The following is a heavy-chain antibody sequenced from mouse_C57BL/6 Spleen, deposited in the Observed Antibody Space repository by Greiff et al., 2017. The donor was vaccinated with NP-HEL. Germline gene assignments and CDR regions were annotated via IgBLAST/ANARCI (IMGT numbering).Heavy chain of an antibody. CDR3: ARESGVGYGSRGGGYYFGY. J-gene: IGHJ2*01. CDR1: GYTFTDYN. D-gene: IGHD1-1*01. V-gene: IGHV1-22*01. Sequence: EVQLQQSGPELVKPGASVKMSCKASGYTFTDYNMHWVKQSHGKSLEWIGYINPNNGGTSYNQKFKGKATLTVNKSSSTAYMELRSLTSEDSAVYYGARESGVGYGSRGGGYYFGYWGQGTTLTVSS. CDR2: INPNNGGT.